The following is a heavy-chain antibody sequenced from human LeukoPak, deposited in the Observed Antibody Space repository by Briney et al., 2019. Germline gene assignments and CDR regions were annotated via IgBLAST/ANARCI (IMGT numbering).Heavy chain of an antibody. J-gene: IGHJ6*01. Sequence: ASVKVSCKASGYTFTSYYINWVRQATGQGLEWMGWMNPNSGSTSYAQKFQGRVTMTSNTSISTAYMELSSLRSEDTAVYYCARPTVRYSYGYLYYYSYRIDVWGQETTVTVSS. V-gene: IGHV1-8*02. CDR3: ARPTVRYSYGYLYYYSYRIDV. D-gene: IGHD5-18*01. CDR1: GYTFTSYY. CDR2: MNPNSGST.